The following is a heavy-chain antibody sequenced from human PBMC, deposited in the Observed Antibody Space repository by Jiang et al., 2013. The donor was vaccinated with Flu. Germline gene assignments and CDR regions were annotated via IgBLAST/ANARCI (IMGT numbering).Heavy chain of an antibody. CDR1: GFTFSSYE. V-gene: IGHV3-48*03. J-gene: IGHJ6*02. CDR3: AREPPYSSGYYLPYYYYYGMDV. CDR2: ISSSGSTI. Sequence: VQLVESGGGLVQPGGSLRLSCAASGFTFSSYEMNWVRQAPGKGLEWVSYISSSGSTIYYADSVKGRFTISRDNAKNSLYLQMNSLRAEDTAVYYCAREPPYSSGYYLPYYYYYGMDVWGEGTTVTVSS. D-gene: IGHD3-22*01.